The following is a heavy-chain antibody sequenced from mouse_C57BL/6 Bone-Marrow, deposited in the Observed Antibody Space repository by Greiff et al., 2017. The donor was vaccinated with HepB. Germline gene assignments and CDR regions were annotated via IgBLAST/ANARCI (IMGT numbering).Heavy chain of an antibody. Sequence: VQGVESGAELVKPGASVKISCKASGYAFSSYWMNWVKQRPGKGLEWIGQIYPGDGDTNYNGKFKGKATLTADKSSSTAYMQLSSLTSEDSAVYFCARGYDEVLAYWGQGTLVTVSA. CDR3: ARGYDEVLAY. CDR1: GYAFSSYW. CDR2: IYPGDGDT. D-gene: IGHD2-14*01. V-gene: IGHV1-80*01. J-gene: IGHJ3*01.